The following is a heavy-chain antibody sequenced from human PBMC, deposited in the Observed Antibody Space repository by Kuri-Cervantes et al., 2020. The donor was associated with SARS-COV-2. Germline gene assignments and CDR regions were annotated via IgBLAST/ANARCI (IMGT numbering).Heavy chain of an antibody. CDR2: IYYSGST. V-gene: IGHV4-61*05. Sequence: SETLSLTCTASGGSISSSSYYWGWIRQPPGKGLEWIGYIYYSGSTNYNPSLKSRVTISVDTSKNQFSLKLSSVTAADTAVYYCARWPSWSGSIDYWGQGTLVTVSS. CDR3: ARWPSWSGSIDY. J-gene: IGHJ4*02. D-gene: IGHD3-3*01. CDR1: GGSISSSSYY.